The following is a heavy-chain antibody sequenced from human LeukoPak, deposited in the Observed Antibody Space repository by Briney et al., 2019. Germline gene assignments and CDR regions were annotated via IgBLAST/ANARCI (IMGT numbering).Heavy chain of an antibody. D-gene: IGHD6-13*01. V-gene: IGHV3-15*05. CDR3: TTEAPYTSGWFS. CDR1: GFMFSDYA. CDR2: IKTRGDGATT. J-gene: IGHJ5*02. Sequence: GGSLRLSCAACGFMFSDYAMHWVRQTPGKGLEWVGRIKTRGDGATTDLTAPVKGRYAISRDDSKSTLYLHMNSLTIDDTAVYYCTTEAPYTSGWFSWGQGTLVTVSS.